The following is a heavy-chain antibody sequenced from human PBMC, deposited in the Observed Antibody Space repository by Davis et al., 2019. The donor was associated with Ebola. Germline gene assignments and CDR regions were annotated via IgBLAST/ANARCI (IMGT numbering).Heavy chain of an antibody. Sequence: ASVKVSCKASGYTFTGYYMHWVRQAPGQGLEWMGWINPNSGGTNYAQKFQGRVTMTRDTSISTAYMELSRLRSDDTAVYYCARDYTMVQGVIIGYYYYGMDVWGQGTTVTVSS. J-gene: IGHJ6*02. CDR1: GYTFTGYY. V-gene: IGHV1-2*02. CDR2: INPNSGGT. D-gene: IGHD3-10*01. CDR3: ARDYTMVQGVIIGYYYYGMDV.